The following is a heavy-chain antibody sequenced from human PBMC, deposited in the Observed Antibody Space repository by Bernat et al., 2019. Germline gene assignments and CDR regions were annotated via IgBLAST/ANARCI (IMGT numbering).Heavy chain of an antibody. V-gene: IGHV4-59*08. J-gene: IGHJ6*03. CDR3: ARRDRYYYYMDV. CDR1: GGSISYYY. CDR2: MSYSGGT. Sequence: QVQLQESGPGLVKPSETLSLTCSVSGGSISYYYWSWIRQPPGKGLEYIGYMSYSGGTNYNPSLKSRVTTSLDTSKNQFSLQLTSVTAADTAVYYCARRDRYYYYMDVWGKGTTVTVSS.